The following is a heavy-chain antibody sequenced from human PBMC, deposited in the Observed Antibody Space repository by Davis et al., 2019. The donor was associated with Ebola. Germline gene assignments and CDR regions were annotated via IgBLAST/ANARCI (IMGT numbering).Heavy chain of an antibody. V-gene: IGHV4-34*01. D-gene: IGHD6-19*01. CDR3: ARGISGWYGVLPDY. CDR2: INHSGST. Sequence: MPSETLSLTCAFYGGSFSGYYWSWIRQPPGKGLEWIGEINHSGSTNYNPSLKSRVTISVDTSKNQFSLSLSSVTAADTAVYFCARGISGWYGVLPDYWGQGTLVTVSS. CDR1: GGSFSGYY. J-gene: IGHJ4*02.